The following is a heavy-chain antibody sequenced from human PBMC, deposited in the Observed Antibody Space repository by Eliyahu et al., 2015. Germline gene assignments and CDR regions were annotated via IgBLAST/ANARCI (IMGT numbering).Heavy chain of an antibody. D-gene: IGHD3-10*01. Sequence: QVQLQESGPGLVKPSQTLSLTCTVSGGSIXSDGHYWSWVRQRPGKGLEWIGYIYYSGNTYYNPSLKSRITMSVDTSKSQFSLRLTSVTAADTAVYYCAREGSSYYGFYFDYWGQGTLVTVSS. V-gene: IGHV4-31*03. CDR3: AREGSSYYGFYFDY. CDR1: GGSIXSDGHY. J-gene: IGHJ4*02. CDR2: IYYSGNT.